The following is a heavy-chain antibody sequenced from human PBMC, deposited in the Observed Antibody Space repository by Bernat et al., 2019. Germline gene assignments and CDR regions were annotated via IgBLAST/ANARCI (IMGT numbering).Heavy chain of an antibody. CDR3: ARDNCGGDCYCFDY. J-gene: IGHJ4*02. V-gene: IGHV3-30*03. CDR2: ISYDGSNK. CDR1: GFTFSSYG. D-gene: IGHD2-21*02. Sequence: QVQLVESGGGVVQPGRSLRLSCAASGFTFSSYGMHWVRQAPGKGLEWVAVISYDGSNKYYADSVKGRFTISRDNSKNTLYLQMNSLRAEDTAFYYCARDNCGGDCYCFDYWGQGTLVTVSS.